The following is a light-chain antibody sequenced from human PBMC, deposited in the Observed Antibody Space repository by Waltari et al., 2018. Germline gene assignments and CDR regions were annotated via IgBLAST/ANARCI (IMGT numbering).Light chain of an antibody. CDR3: NSFTSSNTWV. CDR1: SSDIGSYKT. CDR2: EVT. V-gene: IGLV2-18*02. J-gene: IGLJ3*02. Sequence: QSALTQPPSVSGSPGQSVTISCTGTSSDIGSYKTVSWYQQSPGTAPKLMIYEVTNRRSGVPARFSGSKSANTASLTISGLQVEDEADYYCNSFTSSNTWVFGGGTRLTVL.